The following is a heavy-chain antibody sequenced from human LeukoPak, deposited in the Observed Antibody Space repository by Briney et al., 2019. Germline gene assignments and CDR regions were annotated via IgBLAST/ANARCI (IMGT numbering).Heavy chain of an antibody. D-gene: IGHD6-6*01. CDR1: GGSISSYY. CDR2: IYYSGST. V-gene: IGHV4-59*01. J-gene: IGHJ4*02. Sequence: PSETLSLTCTVSGGSISSYYWSWIRRPPGKGLEWIGYIYYSGSTNYNPSLRGRVTISVDKSKNQFSLKLRSVTAADTAVYYCARADGVVSSFDYWGQGTLVTVSS. CDR3: ARADGVVSSFDY.